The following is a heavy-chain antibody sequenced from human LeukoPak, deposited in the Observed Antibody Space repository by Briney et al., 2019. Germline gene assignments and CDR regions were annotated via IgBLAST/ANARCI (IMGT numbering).Heavy chain of an antibody. V-gene: IGHV1-2*02. J-gene: IGHJ4*02. D-gene: IGHD6-19*01. CDR1: GYIFTTYY. CDR3: AREGGLIAVAGDFDY. CDR2: INPNSGGT. Sequence: ASVKVSCKASGYIFTTYYMHWVRQAPGQGLEWMGWINPNSGGTNYAQKFQGRVTMTRDTSISTAYMELSRLRSDDTAVYYCAREGGLIAVAGDFDYWGQGTLVTVSS.